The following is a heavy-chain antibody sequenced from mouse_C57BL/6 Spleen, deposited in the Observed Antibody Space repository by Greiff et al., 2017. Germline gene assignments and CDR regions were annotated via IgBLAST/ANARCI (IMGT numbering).Heavy chain of an antibody. J-gene: IGHJ2*01. CDR1: GYAFSSSW. Sequence: VQLQQSGPELVKPGASVKISCKASGYAFSSSWMNWVKQRPGKGLEWIGRIYPGDGDTNYNGKFKGKATLTADKSSSTAYMQLSSLTSEDSAVYFCARSESYYGNYEDFDYWGQGTTLTVSS. CDR2: IYPGDGDT. CDR3: ARSESYYGNYEDFDY. V-gene: IGHV1-82*01. D-gene: IGHD2-1*01.